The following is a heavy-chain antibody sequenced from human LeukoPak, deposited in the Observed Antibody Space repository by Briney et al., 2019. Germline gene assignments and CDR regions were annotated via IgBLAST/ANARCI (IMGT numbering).Heavy chain of an antibody. D-gene: IGHD3-22*01. Sequence: SSETLPLTCTVSGGSISSYYWSWIRQPAGKGLEWIGRIYTSGSTNYNPSLKSRVTMSVDTSKNQFSLKLSSVTAADTAVYYCARDAALYYYDSSGYRTSDAFDIWGQGTMVTVSS. CDR1: GGSISSYY. V-gene: IGHV4-4*07. J-gene: IGHJ3*02. CDR2: IYTSGST. CDR3: ARDAALYYYDSSGYRTSDAFDI.